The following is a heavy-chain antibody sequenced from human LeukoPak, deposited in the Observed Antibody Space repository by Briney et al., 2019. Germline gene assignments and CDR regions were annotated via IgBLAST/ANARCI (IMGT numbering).Heavy chain of an antibody. CDR3: AKHAGRGFDYSNSLEK. CDR2: IFNDGSNQ. D-gene: IGHD4-11*01. J-gene: IGHJ4*02. CDR1: NFTFSHYG. Sequence: GGSLRLSCAASNFTFSHYGMHWVRQAPGKGLEWVAVIFNDGSNQYYADSVKGRFMVSRDNSQNTLYLQMNSLRPEDTAVYYCAKHAGRGFDYSNSLEKWGQGTLVTVSS. V-gene: IGHV3-33*06.